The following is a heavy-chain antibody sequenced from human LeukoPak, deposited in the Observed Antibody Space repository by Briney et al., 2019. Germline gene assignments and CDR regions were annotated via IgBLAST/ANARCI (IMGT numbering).Heavy chain of an antibody. CDR1: GFTFSSYA. D-gene: IGHD3-22*01. J-gene: IGHJ4*02. V-gene: IGHV3-30-3*01. CDR2: ISYDGSSK. Sequence: PGRSLRLSCAASGFTFSSYAMHWVRQAPGKGLEWVAVISYDGSSKYYADSVKGRFTISRDNSKNTLYLQMNSLRAEDTAVYYCARDRYYYDSSGYFDYWGQGTLVTVSS. CDR3: ARDRYYYDSSGYFDY.